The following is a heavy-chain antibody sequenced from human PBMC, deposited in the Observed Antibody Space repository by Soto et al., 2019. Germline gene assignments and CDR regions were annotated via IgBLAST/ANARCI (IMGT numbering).Heavy chain of an antibody. CDR1: GGSISIYY. CDR2: IYTSGST. V-gene: IGHV4-4*07. J-gene: IGHJ4*02. CDR3: AREAVPGIAAADDVRFDY. Sequence: PSETLSLTCTVSGGSISIYYWSWIRQPAGKGLEWIGRIYTSGSTNYNPSLKSRVTMSVDTSKNQFSLKLSSVTAADTAVYYCAREAVPGIAAADDVRFDYWGQGTLVTVSP. D-gene: IGHD6-13*01.